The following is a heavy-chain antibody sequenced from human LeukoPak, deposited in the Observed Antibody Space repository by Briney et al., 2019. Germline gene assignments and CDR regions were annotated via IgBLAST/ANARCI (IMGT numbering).Heavy chain of an antibody. D-gene: IGHD5-12*01. CDR3: AKDFTTRYSGYDPYYYYYYMDV. CDR2: ISWDGGST. CDR1: GFTFDDYT. J-gene: IGHJ6*03. V-gene: IGHV3-43*01. Sequence: PGGSLRLSCAASGFTFDDYTMHWVRQAPGKGLEWVSLISWDGGSTYYADSVKGRFTISRDNSKNSLYLQMNSLRTEDTALYYCAKDFTTRYSGYDPYYYYYYMDVWGKGTTVTVSS.